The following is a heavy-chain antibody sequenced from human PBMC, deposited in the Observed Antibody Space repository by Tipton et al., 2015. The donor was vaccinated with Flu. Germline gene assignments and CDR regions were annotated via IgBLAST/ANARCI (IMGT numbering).Heavy chain of an antibody. D-gene: IGHD3-10*01. CDR3: ARGSGSGPYVSFYF. CDR2: VYASGST. CDR1: GGSTSSSY. Sequence: LSLTCTVSGGSTSSSYWSWIRQPAGKGLEWIGRVYASGSTKYNPSLKSRVTMSVDTSKNEFSLKLSSVTAADTAVYYCARGSGSGPYVSFYFWRQGTLVTVAS. V-gene: IGHV4-4*07. J-gene: IGHJ4*02.